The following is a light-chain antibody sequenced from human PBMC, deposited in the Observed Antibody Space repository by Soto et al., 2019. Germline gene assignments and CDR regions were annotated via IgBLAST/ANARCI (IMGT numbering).Light chain of an antibody. J-gene: IGLJ2*01. CDR3: ATWDDSLNVV. CDR1: TSNIGTNT. CDR2: SND. V-gene: IGLV1-44*01. Sequence: QSVLTQSPSASGTPGQRVSISCSGSTSNIGTNTVSWYQHVPGTAPKLLIYSNDQRPSAVPGRFSGSKSGTSASLAISGLLSEDEADYYWATWDDSLNVVFGGGTKLPAL.